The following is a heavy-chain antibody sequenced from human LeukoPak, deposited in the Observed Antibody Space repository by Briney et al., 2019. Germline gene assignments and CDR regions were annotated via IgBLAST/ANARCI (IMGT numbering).Heavy chain of an antibody. CDR2: ISYDGSNK. D-gene: IGHD3-10*01. J-gene: IGHJ4*02. CDR3: ARAPYGSGSHFDY. CDR1: GFTFSSYG. Sequence: GGSLRLTCAASGFTFSSYGMHWVRQAPGKGLEWVAVISYDGSNKYYADSVKGRFTISRDNAKNSLYLQMNSLRAEDTALYHCARAPYGSGSHFDYWGQGTLVTVSS. V-gene: IGHV3-30*03.